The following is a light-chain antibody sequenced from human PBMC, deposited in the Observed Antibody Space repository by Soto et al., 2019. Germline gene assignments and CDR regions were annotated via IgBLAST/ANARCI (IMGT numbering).Light chain of an antibody. CDR2: AAS. CDR1: QGISNY. Sequence: DIQMTQSPSSLSASVGDRVTITCRASQGISNYLAWYQQKPGKVPKLLIYAASTLQSGVPSRFSGSGSGTDFTLTISRLQPEDVEAYYCQKYNSALTFGPGTKVDIK. CDR3: QKYNSALT. J-gene: IGKJ3*01. V-gene: IGKV1-27*01.